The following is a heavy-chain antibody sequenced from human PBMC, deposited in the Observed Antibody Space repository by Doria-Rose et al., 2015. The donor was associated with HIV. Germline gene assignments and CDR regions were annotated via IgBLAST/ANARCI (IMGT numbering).Heavy chain of an antibody. CDR1: GVSLSSPGMG. V-gene: IGHV2-26*01. CDR3: ARIKSSRWYHKYYFDF. D-gene: IGHD6-13*01. CDR2: IISDDDG. Sequence: SGPVLVKPTETLTLTCTVSGVSLSSPGMGVSWIRQPPGKALEWLANIISDDDGSYNTSLKSRLTISSGTSKSQVVLTMTDMDPVGTATYYCARIKSSRWYHKYYFDFWGQGTLVIVPA. J-gene: IGHJ4*02.